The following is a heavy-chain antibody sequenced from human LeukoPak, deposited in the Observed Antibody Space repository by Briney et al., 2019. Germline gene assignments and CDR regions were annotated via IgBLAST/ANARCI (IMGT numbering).Heavy chain of an antibody. Sequence: PGGSLRLSCIASGVTFSSYEMDWVRRAPGKGLEWVSYIGSSAGSRYYADSVKGRFTTSRDNAKNSLYLQMNSLRAEDTAVYYCAREDGDAFDIWGQGTMVTVSS. CDR1: GVTFSSYE. D-gene: IGHD5-24*01. CDR3: AREDGDAFDI. J-gene: IGHJ3*02. V-gene: IGHV3-48*03. CDR2: IGSSAGSR.